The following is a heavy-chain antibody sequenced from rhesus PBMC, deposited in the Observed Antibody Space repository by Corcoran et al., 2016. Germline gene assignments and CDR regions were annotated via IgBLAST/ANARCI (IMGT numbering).Heavy chain of an antibody. Sequence: QVQLQESGPGLVKPSETLSLTCAVSGGSIRSSYYYWGWIRRAPGKGLGWIGYNSDRGSTSYNPSLRSRVTISRATSKNQSSLKLSSVTAADTAVYYCARDGGGGFDLWGPGTPITISS. CDR3: ARDGGGGFDL. D-gene: IGHD3-34*01. CDR1: GGSIRSSYYY. J-gene: IGHJ2*01. CDR2: NSDRGST. V-gene: IGHV4-122*02.